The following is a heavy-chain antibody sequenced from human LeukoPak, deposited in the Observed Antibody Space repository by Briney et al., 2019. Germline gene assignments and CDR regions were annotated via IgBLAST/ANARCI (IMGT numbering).Heavy chain of an antibody. D-gene: IGHD3-22*01. CDR3: ASHYYDSSGYEGY. CDR1: GYTFTGYY. Sequence: ASVKASCKASGYTFTGYYMHWVRQAPGQGLEWMGWINPNSGGTNYAQKFQGRVTMTRDTSISTAYMELSRLRSDDTAVYYCASHYYDSSGYEGYWGQGTLVTVSS. V-gene: IGHV1-2*02. CDR2: INPNSGGT. J-gene: IGHJ4*02.